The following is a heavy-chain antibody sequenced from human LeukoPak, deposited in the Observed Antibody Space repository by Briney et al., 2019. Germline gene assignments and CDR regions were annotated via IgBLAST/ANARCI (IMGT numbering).Heavy chain of an antibody. D-gene: IGHD3-16*01. CDR3: AKDSGRTYYDYVWGSCDY. Sequence: GRSLRLSCAASGFTFSSYGMHWVRQAPGKGLEWVAVIWYDGSNKYYAGSVKGRFTISRDNSKNTLYLQMNSLRAEDTAVYYCAKDSGRTYYDYVWGSCDYWGQGTLVTVSS. J-gene: IGHJ4*02. V-gene: IGHV3-33*06. CDR1: GFTFSSYG. CDR2: IWYDGSNK.